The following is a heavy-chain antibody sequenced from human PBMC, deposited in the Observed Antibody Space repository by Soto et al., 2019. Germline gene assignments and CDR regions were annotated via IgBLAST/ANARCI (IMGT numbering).Heavy chain of an antibody. Sequence: QVQLVQSGAEVKKPGSSVTVSCKASGGTFSNYPISWVRQAPGQGLEWMGGIIPIFGTVNYAQKFQGRVTITADESTSSAYMGLSSLSYEDTAVYYCSRGNHRWLQLWYFDLCGRCTLVTVS. V-gene: IGHV1-69*12. D-gene: IGHD5-12*01. CDR1: GGTFSNYP. CDR2: IIPIFGTV. J-gene: IGHJ2*01. CDR3: SRGNHRWLQLWYFDL.